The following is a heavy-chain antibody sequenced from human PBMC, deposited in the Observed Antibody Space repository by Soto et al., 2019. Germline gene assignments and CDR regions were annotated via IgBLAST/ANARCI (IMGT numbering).Heavy chain of an antibody. CDR3: ARGEVRGVTSYYYYYYMDV. CDR2: INAGNGNT. CDR1: GYTFTSYA. V-gene: IGHV1-3*01. Sequence: QVPLVQSGAEVKKPGASVKVSCKASGYTFTSYAMHWVRQAPGQRLEWMGWINAGNGNTKYSQKFQGRVTITRDTSASTAYMELSSLRSEDTAVYYCARGEVRGVTSYYYYYYMDVWGKGTTVTVSS. D-gene: IGHD3-10*01. J-gene: IGHJ6*03.